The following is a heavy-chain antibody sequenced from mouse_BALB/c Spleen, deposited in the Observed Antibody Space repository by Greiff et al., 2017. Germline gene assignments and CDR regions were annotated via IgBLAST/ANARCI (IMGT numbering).Heavy chain of an antibody. D-gene: IGHD2-14*01. J-gene: IGHJ2*01. Sequence: EVKLMESGGDLVKPGGSLKLSCAASGFTFSSYGMSWVRQTPDKRLEWVATISSGGSYTYYPDSVKGRFTISRDNAKNTLYLQMSRLKSEDTAMYYCARQGEVRRFDYWGQGTTLTVSS. CDR2: ISSGGSYT. CDR3: ARQGEVRRFDY. V-gene: IGHV5-6*01. CDR1: GFTFSSYG.